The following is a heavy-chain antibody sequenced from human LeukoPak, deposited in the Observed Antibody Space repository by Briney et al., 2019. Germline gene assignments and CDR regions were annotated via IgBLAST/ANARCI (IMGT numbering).Heavy chain of an antibody. Sequence: GGSLRLSCAASGFTFSSYAMHWVRQAPGKGLEWVAVISYDGSNKYYADSVKGRFTISRDNSKNTLYLQMNSLRAEDTAVYYCARDPGDYNEYGMDVWGQGTTVTVSS. CDR3: ARDPGDYNEYGMDV. CDR2: ISYDGSNK. CDR1: GFTFSSYA. D-gene: IGHD4-17*01. J-gene: IGHJ6*02. V-gene: IGHV3-30-3*01.